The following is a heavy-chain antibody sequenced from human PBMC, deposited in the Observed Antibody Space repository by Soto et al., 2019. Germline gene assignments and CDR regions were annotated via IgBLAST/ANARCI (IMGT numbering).Heavy chain of an antibody. D-gene: IGHD5-18*01. CDR1: GYTFTDNG. CDR2: INVYTGNT. J-gene: IGHJ4*02. CDR3: ASAIGGSEYSYIHY. V-gene: IGHV1-18*01. Sequence: QVQLVQSGGEVQNPGASLKVSCKASGYTFTDNGITWVRQAPGQGLERMGWINVYTGNTDYAQKLQGRVTMTTDTSTSTAYMELVSLTSDDTAVYYCASAIGGSEYSYIHYWGQGTLVTVSS.